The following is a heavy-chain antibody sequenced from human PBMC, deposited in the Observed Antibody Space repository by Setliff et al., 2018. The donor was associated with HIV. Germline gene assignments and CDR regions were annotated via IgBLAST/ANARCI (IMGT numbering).Heavy chain of an antibody. J-gene: IGHJ5*02. CDR3: VRDNWNLGSVHNWFDP. V-gene: IGHV1-8*02. CDR2: MNPNSGNT. CDR1: GYTFTSYD. Sequence: ASVKVSCKASGYTFTSYDINWVRQATGQGLEWMGWMNPNSGNTGYAQKFQGRVTMTRDTSTSTVYMELNNLRFDDTAVYYCVRDNWNLGSVHNWFDPWGQGTVVTAPQ. D-gene: IGHD1-7*01.